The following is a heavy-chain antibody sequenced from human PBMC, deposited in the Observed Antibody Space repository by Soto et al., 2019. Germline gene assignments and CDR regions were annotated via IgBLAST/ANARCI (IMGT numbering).Heavy chain of an antibody. Sequence: SETLSLTCTASGGTISSDEYSWSWIRQAPGRGLEWIGYIHSSGSIYYNPSLKSRATMSIDTAGNQFSLKVSSVTVADTAVYYCARDLDGLHDDTSGPFPRPGWGQGTLVTVS. V-gene: IGHV4-30-4*01. D-gene: IGHD3-22*01. CDR3: ARDLDGLHDDTSGPFPRPG. CDR2: IHSSGSI. J-gene: IGHJ1*01. CDR1: GGTISSDEYS.